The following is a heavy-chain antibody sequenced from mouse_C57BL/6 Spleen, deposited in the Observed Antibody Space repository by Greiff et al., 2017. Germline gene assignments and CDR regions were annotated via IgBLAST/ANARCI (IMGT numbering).Heavy chain of an antibody. CDR2: IDPEDGET. J-gene: IGHJ2*01. CDR1: GFNFNDYY. V-gene: IGHV14-2*01. D-gene: IGHD2-3*01. Sequence: VQLQQSGAELVKPGASVKLSCTASGFNFNDYYMHWVKQRTEQGLEWIGRIDPEDGETKYAPKFQGKATLPADTSSNTAYLQISSLTSQDTAVYYCARNDGPTWDYWGQGTTLTVSS. CDR3: ARNDGPTWDY.